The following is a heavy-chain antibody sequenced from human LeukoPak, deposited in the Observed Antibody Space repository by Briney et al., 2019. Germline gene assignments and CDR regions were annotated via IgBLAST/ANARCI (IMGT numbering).Heavy chain of an antibody. Sequence: SETLSLTCTVSGGSFSSSSYYWGWIRQPPGKGLEWIGSIYYSGSTYYNPSLKSRVTISVDTSKNQFSLKLSSVTAADTAVYYCARQPCSGGSCRFDYWGQGTLVTVSS. D-gene: IGHD2-15*01. CDR2: IYYSGST. CDR1: GGSFSSSSYY. V-gene: IGHV4-39*01. J-gene: IGHJ4*02. CDR3: ARQPCSGGSCRFDY.